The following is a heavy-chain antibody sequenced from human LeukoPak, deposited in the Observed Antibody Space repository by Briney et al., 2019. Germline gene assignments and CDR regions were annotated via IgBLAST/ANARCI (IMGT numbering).Heavy chain of an antibody. CDR3: ARHDSSSWYDYYYYYGMDV. CDR1: GGSINSYY. V-gene: IGHV4-59*08. CDR2: IYSSGST. Sequence: PSETLSLTCIVSGGSINSYYWSWIRQPPGKGLEWIAYIYSSGSTKYNPSLKSRVTISVDTSKNQFSLKLSSVTAADTAVYYCARHDSSSWYDYYYYYGMDVWGQGTTVTVSS. D-gene: IGHD6-13*01. J-gene: IGHJ6*02.